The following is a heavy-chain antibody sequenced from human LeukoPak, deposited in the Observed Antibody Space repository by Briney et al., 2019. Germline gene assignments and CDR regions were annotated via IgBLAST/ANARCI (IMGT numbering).Heavy chain of an antibody. D-gene: IGHD3-22*01. Sequence: PGGSLRLSCEASGFTFNNYWMSWFRQAPGKGLEWVANIKQDESEKNYVDSVKGRFTISRDNVKNSLYLQMNSLRAEDTAVYSCARDPYYYESSGYFFGAFDIWGQGTMVTVSS. CDR1: GFTFNNYW. CDR2: IKQDESEK. CDR3: ARDPYYYESSGYFFGAFDI. J-gene: IGHJ3*02. V-gene: IGHV3-7*01.